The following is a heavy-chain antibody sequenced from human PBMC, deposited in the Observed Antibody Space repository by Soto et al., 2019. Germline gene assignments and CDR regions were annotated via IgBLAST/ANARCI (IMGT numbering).Heavy chain of an antibody. V-gene: IGHV4-30-4*01. Sequence: SETLSLTCTVSGGSISSGAYYGSWIRQPPGKGLEWIGYIYYSGSTYYNPSLESRVIISVDTSKNQFSLKLSSVTAADTAVYYCARENYYDSSGYSPSYFDCWGQGTLVTVSS. CDR1: GGSISSGAYY. J-gene: IGHJ4*02. CDR2: IYYSGST. CDR3: ARENYYDSSGYSPSYFDC. D-gene: IGHD3-22*01.